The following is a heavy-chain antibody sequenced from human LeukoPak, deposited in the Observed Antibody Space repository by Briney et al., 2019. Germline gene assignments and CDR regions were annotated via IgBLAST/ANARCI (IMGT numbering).Heavy chain of an antibody. CDR3: ARVTYGSGTYGAFDY. J-gene: IGHJ4*02. CDR1: GFTFTSYD. Sequence: GGSLRLSCAASGFTFTSYDMHWVRQAPGKGLEWVAFIRYDGSNKYYADSVKGRFTISRDNPKNTLYLQMNSLRAEDTAVYYCARVTYGSGTYGAFDYWGQGTLVTVSS. CDR2: IRYDGSNK. D-gene: IGHD3-10*01. V-gene: IGHV3-30*02.